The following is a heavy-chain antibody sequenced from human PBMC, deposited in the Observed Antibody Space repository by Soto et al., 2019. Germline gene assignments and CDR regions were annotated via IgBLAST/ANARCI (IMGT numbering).Heavy chain of an antibody. CDR1: AFTFNTYS. J-gene: IGHJ4*02. Sequence: EVLLVESGGGLVKPGGSLRLSCTASAFTFNTYSMNWVRQAPGKGLEWVSSISSSSRYIYYTDSVKGRFTVSRDNARNSLYLQMNSLRAADTAVYYGARDLAAAPGTVDSWGPATRLTVSS. CDR2: ISSSSRYI. V-gene: IGHV3-21*06. CDR3: ARDLAAAPGTVDS. D-gene: IGHD1-1*01.